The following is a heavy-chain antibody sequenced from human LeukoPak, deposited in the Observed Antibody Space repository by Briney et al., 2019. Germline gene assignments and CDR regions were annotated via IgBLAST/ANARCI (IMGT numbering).Heavy chain of an antibody. J-gene: IGHJ4*02. Sequence: GGSLRLSCAASGFTFSNYGMHWVRQAPGKGLEWVAVISYDGSNKYYADSVKGRFTISRDNSKNTLYLQMNSLRAEDTAVYYCARVKGGIAAAGNYFDYWGQGTLVTVSS. CDR2: ISYDGSNK. CDR3: ARVKGGIAAAGNYFDY. D-gene: IGHD6-13*01. CDR1: GFTFSNYG. V-gene: IGHV3-30*03.